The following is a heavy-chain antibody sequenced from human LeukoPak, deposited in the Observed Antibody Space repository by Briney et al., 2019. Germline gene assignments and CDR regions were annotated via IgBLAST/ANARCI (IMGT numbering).Heavy chain of an antibody. CDR2: IYHSGST. V-gene: IGHV4-38-2*02. CDR1: GYSITSGYY. Sequence: PSETLSLTCTVSGYSITSGYYWGWIRQPPGKGLEWIGNIYHSGSTYYNPSLKSRVTISVDTSKNQFSLKLSSVTAADTAVYYCARHTYYYDSSGYLRWFDPWGQGTLVTVSS. CDR3: ARHTYYYDSSGYLRWFDP. D-gene: IGHD3-22*01. J-gene: IGHJ5*02.